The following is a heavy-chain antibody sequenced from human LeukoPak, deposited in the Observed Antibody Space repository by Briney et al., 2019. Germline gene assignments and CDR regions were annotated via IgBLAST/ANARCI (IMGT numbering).Heavy chain of an antibody. CDR1: GFTFCDYA. V-gene: IGHV3-49*03. CDR3: TRDPGDGYKLRSFDY. Sequence: GGSLRLSCTASGFTFCDYAMSWFRQAPGKGLEWVGFIRSKAYGGTTEYAASVNGRLTISRDEAKSIAYLQMNSLKTDDTAVYYCTRDPGDGYKLRSFDYWGQGTLVTVSS. J-gene: IGHJ4*02. D-gene: IGHD5-24*01. CDR2: IRSKAYGGTT.